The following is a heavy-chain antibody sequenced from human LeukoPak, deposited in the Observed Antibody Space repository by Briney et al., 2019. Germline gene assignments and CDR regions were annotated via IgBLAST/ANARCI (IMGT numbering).Heavy chain of an antibody. Sequence: SETLSLTCTVSGGSISSYYWSWIRQPPGKGLEWIGYIYYSGSTNYNPSLKSRVTISVDTSKNQFSLKLSSVTAADTAVYYCARGEKRPYDFWSGYYSYYFDHWGQGTLVTVSS. V-gene: IGHV4-59*01. CDR3: ARGEKRPYDFWSGYYSYYFDH. CDR2: IYYSGST. CDR1: GGSISSYY. D-gene: IGHD3-3*01. J-gene: IGHJ4*02.